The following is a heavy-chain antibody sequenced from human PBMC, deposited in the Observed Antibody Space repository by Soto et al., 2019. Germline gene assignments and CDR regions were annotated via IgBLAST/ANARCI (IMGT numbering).Heavy chain of an antibody. J-gene: IGHJ6*03. Sequence: EVQLVESGGGLVKPGGSLRLSCAAFGFTFSSYDMIWVRQAPGKGLEWVSSISSSSSYIYYADSVKGRFTISRDNAKNSLYLQMNSLTAEDTAMYYCASEPIRGVVVAGSYYYMDVWGKGTTVTVSS. CDR2: ISSSSSYI. V-gene: IGHV3-21*01. CDR1: GFTFSSYD. CDR3: ASEPIRGVVVAGSYYYMDV. D-gene: IGHD2-15*01.